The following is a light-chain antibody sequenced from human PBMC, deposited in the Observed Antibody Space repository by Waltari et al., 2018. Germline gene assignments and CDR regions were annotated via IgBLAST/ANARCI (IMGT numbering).Light chain of an antibody. Sequence: QSVLTQPASVSGSSGQSLTISCTGTSSDVGAYNYVSWYQQHPGNAPKIVIYDVRKRPSGVSARFSGSKSGNTASLTISGLQAEDEADYYCSSYTSGNTGVFGGGTKLTVL. CDR3: SSYTSGNTGV. V-gene: IGLV2-14*03. CDR1: SSDVGAYNY. J-gene: IGLJ3*02. CDR2: DVR.